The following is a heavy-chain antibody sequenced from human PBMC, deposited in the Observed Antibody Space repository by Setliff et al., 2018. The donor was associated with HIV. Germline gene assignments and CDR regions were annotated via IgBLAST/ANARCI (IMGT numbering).Heavy chain of an antibody. D-gene: IGHD3-10*01. Sequence: SETLSLTCIVSGGSVDNYYWNWVRQTPGKGLEWIGYIYESAYSHYTVSLRSRVTISMDTSKNQFSLTLRSVTAADRAVYYCARAQMHRGVVAWSLYYFDYWGQGALVTVSS. CDR3: ARAQMHRGVVAWSLYYFDY. CDR1: GGSVDNYY. V-gene: IGHV4-59*02. CDR2: IYESAYS. J-gene: IGHJ4*02.